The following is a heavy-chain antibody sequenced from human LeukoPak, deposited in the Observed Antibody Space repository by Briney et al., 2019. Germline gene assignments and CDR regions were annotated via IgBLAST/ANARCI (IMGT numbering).Heavy chain of an antibody. D-gene: IGHD3-22*01. V-gene: IGHV4-39*07. J-gene: IGHJ3*01. CDR1: GGSISSSSYY. Sequence: SETLSLTCTVSGGSISSSSYYWGWIRQPPGKGLEWIGSIYYSGSTYYNPSLKSRVTISVDTSKNQFSLKLSSVTAADTAVYYCAREYYYDSMPSWGQGTMVTVSS. CDR2: IYYSGST. CDR3: AREYYYDSMPS.